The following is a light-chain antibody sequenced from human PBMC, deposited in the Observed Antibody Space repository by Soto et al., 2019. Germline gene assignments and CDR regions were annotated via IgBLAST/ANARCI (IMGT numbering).Light chain of an antibody. CDR3: SSYASSSTDV. Sequence: QSALTQPASVSGSPGQSITVSCTGTSSDVGGYNYVSWYQQFPGKAPKLLIYEVSRRPSGVSSRFSGSKSGNTASLTISGLQDEDEADYYCSSYASSSTDVFGTGTKLTVL. J-gene: IGLJ1*01. CDR2: EVS. CDR1: SSDVGGYNY. V-gene: IGLV2-14*01.